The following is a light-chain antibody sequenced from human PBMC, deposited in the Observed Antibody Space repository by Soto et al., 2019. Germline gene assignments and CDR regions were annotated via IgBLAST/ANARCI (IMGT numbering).Light chain of an antibody. CDR1: QSVSSN. Sequence: EVGVTQSPATLSVSPGERATLSCRASQSVSSNLAWYQQKPGQAPRLLIYGASTRATGIPARFSGSGSGTEFTHTISSLQSEDFAVYYCQQYNNWPPWTFGQGTKVDIK. V-gene: IGKV3-15*01. J-gene: IGKJ1*01. CDR2: GAS. CDR3: QQYNNWPPWT.